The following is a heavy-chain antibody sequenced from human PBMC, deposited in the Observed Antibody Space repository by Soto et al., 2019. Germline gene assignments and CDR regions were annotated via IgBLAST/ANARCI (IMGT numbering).Heavy chain of an antibody. CDR1: GFTFSSYA. CDR2: ISGSGGST. D-gene: IGHD2-2*01. Sequence: GGSLRLSCAASGFTFSSYAMSWVRQAPGKGLEWVSAISGSGGSTYYADSVKGRFTISRDNSKNTLYLQMNSLRAEDTAVYYCAKSGRGSTSRYYYYYGMDVWGQGTTVTVSS. V-gene: IGHV3-23*01. CDR3: AKSGRGSTSRYYYYYGMDV. J-gene: IGHJ6*02.